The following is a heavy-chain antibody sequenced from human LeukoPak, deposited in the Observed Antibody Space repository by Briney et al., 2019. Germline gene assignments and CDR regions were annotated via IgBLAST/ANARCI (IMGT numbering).Heavy chain of an antibody. D-gene: IGHD6-13*01. CDR3: AREGSSWYADY. V-gene: IGHV4-30-2*01. J-gene: IGHJ4*02. Sequence: PSETPSLTCTVSGGSISSGGYYWSWIRQPPGKGLEWIGYIYHSGSTYYNPSLKSRVTISVDRSKNQFSLKLSSVTAADTAVYYCAREGSSWYADYWGQGTLVTVSS. CDR2: IYHSGST. CDR1: GGSISSGGYY.